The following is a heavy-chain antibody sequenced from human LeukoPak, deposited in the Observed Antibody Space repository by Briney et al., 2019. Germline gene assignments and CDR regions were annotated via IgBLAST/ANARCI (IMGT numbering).Heavy chain of an antibody. D-gene: IGHD2-2*01. J-gene: IGHJ4*02. CDR2: IIGSGNTT. CDR1: GFTFSSYA. Sequence: GGSLRLSCAASGFTFSSYAMSWVRLAPGKGLEWVSTIIGSGNTTYYADSVRGRFTVSRDNSKNTLYLQMNSLRAENTAVYYCARTPQKHCSSTTCYPDYWGQGTPVTVSS. CDR3: ARTPQKHCSSTTCYPDY. V-gene: IGHV3-23*01.